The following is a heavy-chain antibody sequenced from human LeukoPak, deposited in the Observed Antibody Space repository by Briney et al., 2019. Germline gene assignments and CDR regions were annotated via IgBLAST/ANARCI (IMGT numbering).Heavy chain of an antibody. CDR1: GGSISSSNW. V-gene: IGHV4-4*02. CDR2: IYHSGST. D-gene: IGHD6-13*01. Sequence: TPSETRFLNCAVSGGSISSSNWWRWVRQPPGKGLEWVGDIYHSGSTNYNPSLKSRVTIPVDKSKNQFSLKLSSVTAADTAVYYCARMGAGTAAAGYYFDYWGQGTLVTVSS. CDR3: ARMGAGTAAAGYYFDY. J-gene: IGHJ4*02.